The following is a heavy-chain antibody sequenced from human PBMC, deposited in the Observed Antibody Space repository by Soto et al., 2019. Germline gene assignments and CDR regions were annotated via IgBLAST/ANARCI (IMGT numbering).Heavy chain of an antibody. CDR3: ARDPLSSSWYGGNGMAV. D-gene: IGHD6-13*01. V-gene: IGHV1-2*04. Sequence: ASVKVSCKASGYTFTCYYLHWVRQAPGQGLEWMGWINPNSGGTNYAQKFQGWVTVTRDTSIGTAYMELSRLRSDDTAVYYCARDPLSSSWYGGNGMAVWGQETTVTVSS. J-gene: IGHJ6*02. CDR1: GYTFTCYY. CDR2: INPNSGGT.